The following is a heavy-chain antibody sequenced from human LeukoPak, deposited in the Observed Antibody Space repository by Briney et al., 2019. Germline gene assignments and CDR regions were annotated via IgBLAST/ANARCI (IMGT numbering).Heavy chain of an antibody. D-gene: IGHD3-3*01. CDR2: ISAYNGNT. CDR1: GYTFTSYY. Sequence: GASVKVSCKASGYTFTSYYMHWVRQAPGQGLEWMGWISAYNGNTNYAQKLQGRVTMTTDTSTSTAYMELRSLRSDDTAVYYCARVMGDFWRDLVYYMDVWGKGTTVTVSS. CDR3: ARVMGDFWRDLVYYMDV. J-gene: IGHJ6*03. V-gene: IGHV1-18*04.